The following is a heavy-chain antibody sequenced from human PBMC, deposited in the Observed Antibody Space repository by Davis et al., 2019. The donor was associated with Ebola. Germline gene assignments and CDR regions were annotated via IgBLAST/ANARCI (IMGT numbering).Heavy chain of an antibody. Sequence: PSETLSLTCAVYGGSFSGYYWSWIRQPPGKGLEWIGEINHSGSTNYNPSLKSRVTISVDTSKNQFSLKLSSVTAADTAVYYCARGIAARPHYGYWGQGTLVTVSS. D-gene: IGHD6-6*01. CDR3: ARGIAARPHYGY. J-gene: IGHJ4*02. CDR2: INHSGST. V-gene: IGHV4-34*01. CDR1: GGSFSGYY.